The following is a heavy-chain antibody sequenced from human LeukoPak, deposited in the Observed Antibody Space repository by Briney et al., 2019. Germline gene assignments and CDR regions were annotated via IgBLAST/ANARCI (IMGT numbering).Heavy chain of an antibody. D-gene: IGHD4/OR15-4a*01. J-gene: IGHJ6*03. CDR3: ARKLTYYYYMDV. CDR2: ISAYNGDT. CDR1: GYTFTSYG. Sequence: ASVKVSCKASGYTFTSYGISWVRQAPGQGLEWMGWISAYNGDTNYAQKLQGRVTMTTDTSTSTAYMELRSLRSDDTAVYYCARKLTYYYYMDVWGKGTTVTVSS. V-gene: IGHV1-18*01.